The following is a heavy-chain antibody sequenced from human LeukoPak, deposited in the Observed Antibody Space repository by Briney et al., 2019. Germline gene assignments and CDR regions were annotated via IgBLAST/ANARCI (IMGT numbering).Heavy chain of an antibody. J-gene: IGHJ5*02. CDR2: IYYSGST. Sequence: PSETLSLTCTVSGGSISSSSYYWGWIRQPPGKGLEWIGSIYYSGSTYYNPSLKSRVTISVDTSKNQFSLKLSSVTAADTAVYYCARPRGYGDAHHNWFDPWGQGTLVTVSS. CDR1: GGSISSSSYY. V-gene: IGHV4-39*01. D-gene: IGHD4-17*01. CDR3: ARPRGYGDAHHNWFDP.